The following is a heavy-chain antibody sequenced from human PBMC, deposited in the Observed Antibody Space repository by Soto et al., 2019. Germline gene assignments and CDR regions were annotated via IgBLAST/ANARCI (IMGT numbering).Heavy chain of an antibody. CDR3: ARCGAFEGDADYYFDY. CDR1: GGSISSGDYY. Sequence: QVQLQESGPGLVKPSQTLSLTCTVSGGSISSGDYYWSWIRQPPGKGLEWIGYIYYSGSTYFNPSLKSRVTISVGTSKNQFSLKLSSVTAADTAVYYCARCGAFEGDADYYFDYWGQGTLVTVSS. V-gene: IGHV4-30-4*01. J-gene: IGHJ4*02. D-gene: IGHD4-17*01. CDR2: IYYSGST.